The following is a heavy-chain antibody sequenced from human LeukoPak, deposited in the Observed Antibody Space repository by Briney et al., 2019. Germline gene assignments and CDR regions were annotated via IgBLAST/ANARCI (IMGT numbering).Heavy chain of an antibody. V-gene: IGHV4-34*01. D-gene: IGHD4-17*01. J-gene: IGHJ4*02. CDR2: INHSGST. Sequence: SETLSLTCAVYGGSFSGYYWSWIRQPPGKGLEWIGEINHSGSTNYNPSLKSRVTISVDTSKNQFSLKLSSVTAADTAVYYCAREARRAVTTALLAYWGQGTLVTVSS. CDR3: AREARRAVTTALLAY. CDR1: GGSFSGYY.